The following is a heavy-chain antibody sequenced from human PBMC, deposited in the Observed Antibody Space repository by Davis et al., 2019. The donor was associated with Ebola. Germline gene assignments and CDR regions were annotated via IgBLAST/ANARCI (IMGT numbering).Heavy chain of an antibody. J-gene: IGHJ2*01. Sequence: SETLSLTCAVSGGSISSSNWWSWVRQNPGKGPEWIGEIYHSGSTYYNPSLKSRVTISVDTSKNQFSLKLSSVTAADTAVYYGARQHYYDSSGYYRYWYFDLWGRGTLVTVSS. D-gene: IGHD3-22*01. CDR2: IYHSGST. CDR3: ARQHYYDSSGYYRYWYFDL. CDR1: GGSISSSNW. V-gene: IGHV4-4*02.